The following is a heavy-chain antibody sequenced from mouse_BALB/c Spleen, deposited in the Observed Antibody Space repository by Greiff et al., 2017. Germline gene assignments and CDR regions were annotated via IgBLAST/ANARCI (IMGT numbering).Heavy chain of an antibody. CDR3: ARDDGYDGFAY. CDR1: GYTFTSYW. CDR2: INPSNGRT. Sequence: QVQLQQPGAELVKPGASVKLSCKASGYTFTSYWMHWVKQRPGQGLEWIGEINPSNGRTNYNEKFKSKATLTVDKSSSTAYMQLSSLTSEDSAVYYFARDDGYDGFAYWGQGTLVTVSA. V-gene: IGHV1S81*02. D-gene: IGHD2-2*01. J-gene: IGHJ3*01.